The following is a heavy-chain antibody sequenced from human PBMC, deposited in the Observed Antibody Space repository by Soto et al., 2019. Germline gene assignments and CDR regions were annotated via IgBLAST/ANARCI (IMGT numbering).Heavy chain of an antibody. CDR2: ISAYNGNT. D-gene: IGHD2-15*01. CDR1: GYTFTSYG. CDR3: ARDPGYCSGGSCYSMRYYYYGMDV. Sequence: QVQLVQSGAEVKKPGASVKVSCKASGYTFTSYGISWVRQAPGQGLEWMGWISAYNGNTNYAQKLQGRVTMTTDTSTRTAYMELRSLRSDDTAVYYCARDPGYCSGGSCYSMRYYYYGMDVWGQGTTVTVSS. V-gene: IGHV1-18*01. J-gene: IGHJ6*02.